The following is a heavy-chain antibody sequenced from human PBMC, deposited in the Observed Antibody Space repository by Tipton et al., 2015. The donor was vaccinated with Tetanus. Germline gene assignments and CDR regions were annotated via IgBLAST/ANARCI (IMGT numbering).Heavy chain of an antibody. J-gene: IGHJ4*02. CDR3: ARADYNLARKGPFDS. D-gene: IGHD5-12*01. V-gene: IGHV4-61*08. CDR1: GDSVRSGDYQ. Sequence: TLSLTCTVSGDSVRSGDYQWNWIRQSPGKGLEWLAYISNSGRTNSNYDLKSRISISRDTSKNQFFLSLTSVTAADTAVYYCARADYNLARKGPFDSWGQGILVVVSA. CDR2: ISNSGRT.